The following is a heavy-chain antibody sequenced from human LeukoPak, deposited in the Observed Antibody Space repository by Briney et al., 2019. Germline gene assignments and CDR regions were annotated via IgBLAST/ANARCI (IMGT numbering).Heavy chain of an antibody. CDR2: IYYSGST. CDR1: GGSISSGGYY. J-gene: IGHJ4*02. CDR3: ASTVEPVGATYFDY. V-gene: IGHV4-30-4*08. Sequence: SETLSLTCTVSGGSISSGGYYWSWIRQHPGKGLEWIGYIYYSGSTYYNPSLKNRVTISVDTSKNQFSLKLSSVTAADTAVYYCASTVEPVGATYFDYWGQGTLVTVSS. D-gene: IGHD1-26*01.